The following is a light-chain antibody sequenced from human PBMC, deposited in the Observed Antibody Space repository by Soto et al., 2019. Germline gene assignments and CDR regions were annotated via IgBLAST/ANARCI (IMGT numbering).Light chain of an antibody. Sequence: EIVMTQSPATLSVSPGERATLSCSASHSISTELAWYQQKPGQPPRLLLYSASTRATGVPARFTGSGSGSEFTLTISGLQSEDFAVYYCQQGHNWPLTFGQGTRLEI. CDR1: HSISTE. CDR2: SAS. J-gene: IGKJ2*01. CDR3: QQGHNWPLT. V-gene: IGKV3-15*01.